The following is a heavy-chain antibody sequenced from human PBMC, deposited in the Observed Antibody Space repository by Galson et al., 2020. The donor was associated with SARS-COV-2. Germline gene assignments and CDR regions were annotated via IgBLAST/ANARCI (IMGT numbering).Heavy chain of an antibody. D-gene: IGHD6-19*01. V-gene: IGHV1-24*01. CDR3: ATGPAVAGTLSGYYYYYGMDV. Sequence: ASVTVSCKVSGYTLTDLSMHWVRQAPGKGLEWMGGFDPEDGETIYAQKFQGRVTMTEDTSTDTAYMELSSLRSEDTAVYYCATGPAVAGTLSGYYYYYGMDVWGQGTTGTVSS. CDR2: FDPEDGET. J-gene: IGHJ6*01. CDR1: GYTLTDLS.